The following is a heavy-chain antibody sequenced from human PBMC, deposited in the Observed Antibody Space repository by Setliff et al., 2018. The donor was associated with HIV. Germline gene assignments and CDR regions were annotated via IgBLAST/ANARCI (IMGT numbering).Heavy chain of an antibody. CDR1: GGSISSSSYY. CDR3: ARLYSTVTPDI. J-gene: IGHJ6*04. V-gene: IGHV4-39*01. CDR2: IYYSGTT. Sequence: SETLSLTCTVSGGSISSSSYYWGWIRQPPGKGLEWLGTIYYSGTTYYNPSLTSRVTISVDTSKNQFSLKLRSVTAADTAVYYCARLYSTVTPDIWGKGTKVTVSS. D-gene: IGHD2-21*01.